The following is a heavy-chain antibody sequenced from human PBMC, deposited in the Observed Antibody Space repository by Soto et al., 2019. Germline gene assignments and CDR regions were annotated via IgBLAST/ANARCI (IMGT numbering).Heavy chain of an antibody. Sequence: SETLSLTCTVSGGSITSSSYYWGWIRQPPGKGMEWIGNIYYRGSTYYNTSLKSQVNISINTSKNQYSPKLSSVTAADTAVYYCARQGYGMDVWGPGTTVT. CDR2: IYYRGST. CDR3: ARQGYGMDV. J-gene: IGHJ6*02. CDR1: GGSITSSSYY. V-gene: IGHV4-39*01.